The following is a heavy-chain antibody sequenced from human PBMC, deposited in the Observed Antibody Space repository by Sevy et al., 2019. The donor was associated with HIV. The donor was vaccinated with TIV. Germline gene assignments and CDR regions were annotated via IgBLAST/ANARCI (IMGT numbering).Heavy chain of an antibody. CDR2: ISGSGGST. D-gene: IGHD2-15*01. J-gene: IGHJ4*02. CDR3: AKDQNMLVVVAATLNQFGWFDY. Sequence: GGSLRLSCAASGFTFSSYAMSWVRQAPGKGLEWVSAISGSGGSTYYADSVKGRFTISRDNSKNTLYLQMNSLRAEDTAVYYCAKDQNMLVVVAATLNQFGWFDYWGQGTLVTVSS. CDR1: GFTFSSYA. V-gene: IGHV3-23*01.